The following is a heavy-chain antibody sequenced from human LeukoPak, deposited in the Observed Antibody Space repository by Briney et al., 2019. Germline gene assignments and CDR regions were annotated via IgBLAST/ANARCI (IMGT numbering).Heavy chain of an antibody. CDR2: ISAYNGDT. Sequence: ASVKVSCXASGYIFNTYGITWVRQAPGQGLVWMGWISAYNGDTKYAQNVQGRVTMTTDTSTSTAYMELRSLRSGDTAAYYCARDTWSGKFYGSGDYNLGYWGQGTLVTVSS. CDR1: GYIFNTYG. V-gene: IGHV1-18*01. CDR3: ARDTWSGKFYGSGDYNLGY. D-gene: IGHD3-10*01. J-gene: IGHJ4*02.